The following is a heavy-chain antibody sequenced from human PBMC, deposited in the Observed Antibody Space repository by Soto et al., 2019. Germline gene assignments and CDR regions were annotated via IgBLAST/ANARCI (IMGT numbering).Heavy chain of an antibody. CDR3: ARQTYYYDSSGYDGRGYNWFDP. CDR1: GGTFSSYA. Sequence: QVQLVQSGAEVKKPGSSVKVSCKASGGTFSSYAISWVRQAPGQGLEWMGGIIPIFGTANYAQKFQGRVTITADDSTSTAYMELSSLRSEDTAVYYCARQTYYYDSSGYDGRGYNWFDPWGQGTLVTVSS. V-gene: IGHV1-69*01. J-gene: IGHJ5*02. D-gene: IGHD3-22*01. CDR2: IIPIFGTA.